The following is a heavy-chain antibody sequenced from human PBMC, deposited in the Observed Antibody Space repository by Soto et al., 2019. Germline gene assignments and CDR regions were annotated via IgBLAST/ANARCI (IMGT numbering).Heavy chain of an antibody. CDR2: IIPIVPTP. Sequence: QVQLVQSGAEVKKPGSSVTVSCKASGGTFGNSAISWVRQAPGQGLEWMGGIIPIVPTPDYAQKFQGRVTITADASTSTAYMELTSLRSEDTAVYYCARDKDRQQLGGNYYYGIDVWGQGTTVTVSS. CDR1: GGTFGNSA. V-gene: IGHV1-69*12. J-gene: IGHJ6*02. D-gene: IGHD3-3*02. CDR3: ARDKDRQQLGGNYYYGIDV.